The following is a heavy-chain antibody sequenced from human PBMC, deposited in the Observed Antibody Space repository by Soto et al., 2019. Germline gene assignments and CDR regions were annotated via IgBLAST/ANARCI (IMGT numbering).Heavy chain of an antibody. CDR1: GYTFTSYG. D-gene: IGHD1-26*01. Sequence: ASVKVSCKASGYTFTSYGISWVRQAPGQGLEWMGWISAYNGNTNYAQKLQGRVTMTTDTSTSTAYMELRSLRSDDTAVYYCARNGWDVGAASDGAFDIWGQGTMVTVSS. V-gene: IGHV1-18*01. CDR2: ISAYNGNT. J-gene: IGHJ3*02. CDR3: ARNGWDVGAASDGAFDI.